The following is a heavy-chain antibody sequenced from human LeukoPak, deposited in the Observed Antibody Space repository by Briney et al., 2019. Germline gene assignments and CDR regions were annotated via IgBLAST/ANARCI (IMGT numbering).Heavy chain of an antibody. V-gene: IGHV3-74*01. CDR1: GFTFSSYW. Sequence: GGSLRLSCAASGFTFSSYWMHWVRQTPGKGLVWVSRIKGDGSDKLYADSVKGRFTISRDNSKNTLYLQTSSLGVDDTAVYYCARASTTVPNLLDYWGQGALVSVSS. CDR2: IKGDGSDK. J-gene: IGHJ4*02. CDR3: ARASTTVPNLLDY. D-gene: IGHD4-17*01.